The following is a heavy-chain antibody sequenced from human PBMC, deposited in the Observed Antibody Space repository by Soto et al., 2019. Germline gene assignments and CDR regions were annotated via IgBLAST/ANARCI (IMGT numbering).Heavy chain of an antibody. CDR3: ARGGLGYCSSTSCYGVDY. CDR1: GGSISSYY. V-gene: IGHV4-59*01. J-gene: IGHJ4*02. CDR2: IYYSGST. D-gene: IGHD2-2*01. Sequence: QVQLQESGPGLVKPSETLSLTCTVSGGSISSYYWSWIRQPPGKGLEWIGYIYYSGSTNYNPSLKSRVTISVDTSKNQFSLNLSSVTAADTAVYYCARGGLGYCSSTSCYGVDYWGQGTLVTVSS.